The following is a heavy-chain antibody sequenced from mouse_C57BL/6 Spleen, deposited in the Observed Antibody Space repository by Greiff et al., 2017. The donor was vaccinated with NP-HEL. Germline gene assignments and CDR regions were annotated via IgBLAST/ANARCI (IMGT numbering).Heavy chain of an antibody. CDR3: ARGGGTEFAY. CDR2: IWSGGST. CDR1: GFSLTSYG. D-gene: IGHD4-1*01. V-gene: IGHV2-2*01. J-gene: IGHJ3*01. Sequence: QVQLQESGPGLVQPSQSLSITCTVSGFSLTSYGVHWVRQSPGKGLEWLGVIWSGGSTDYNAAFISRLSISKDNSKSQVFFKMNSLQADDTAIYYCARGGGTEFAYWGQGTLVTVSA.